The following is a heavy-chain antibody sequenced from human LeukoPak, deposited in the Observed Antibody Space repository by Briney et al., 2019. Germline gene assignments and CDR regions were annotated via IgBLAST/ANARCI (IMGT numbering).Heavy chain of an antibody. CDR3: AKDQSCSGGSCYFDY. Sequence: GGSLRLSCAASGFTFSNYAMSWVRQAPGKGLEWVSGISGSGGSTYYADSVKGRFTISRDNSKNTLYLQMNSLRAEDTAVYYCAKDQSCSGGSCYFDYWGQGTLVTVSS. V-gene: IGHV3-23*01. CDR1: GFTFSNYA. D-gene: IGHD2-15*01. J-gene: IGHJ4*02. CDR2: ISGSGGST.